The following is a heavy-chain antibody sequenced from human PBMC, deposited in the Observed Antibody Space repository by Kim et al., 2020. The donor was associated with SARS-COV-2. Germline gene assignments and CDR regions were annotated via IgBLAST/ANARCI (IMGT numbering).Heavy chain of an antibody. CDR3: ARSRSLDY. Sequence: GNGDTNFSQKFQGRVTLTSDTSASAAYMELSSLGSEDTAVYYCARSRSLDYWGQGTLVTVSS. CDR2: GNGDT. V-gene: IGHV1-3*01. D-gene: IGHD2-2*01. J-gene: IGHJ4*02.